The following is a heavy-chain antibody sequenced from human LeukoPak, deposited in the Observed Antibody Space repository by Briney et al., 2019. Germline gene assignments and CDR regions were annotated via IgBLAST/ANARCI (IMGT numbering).Heavy chain of an antibody. D-gene: IGHD4-17*01. CDR2: IKSKTSGGTT. CDR3: ITDPGDYENY. Sequence: GGSLRHPCAASGFAFLNAWMSWLRPAPQQGVAWVGRIKSKTSGGTTDFAAPVKGRFTISRDDSKNTLYLQMNSLKTEDTAVYYCITDPGDYENYWGQGTLVTVSS. V-gene: IGHV3-15*01. J-gene: IGHJ4*02. CDR1: GFAFLNAW.